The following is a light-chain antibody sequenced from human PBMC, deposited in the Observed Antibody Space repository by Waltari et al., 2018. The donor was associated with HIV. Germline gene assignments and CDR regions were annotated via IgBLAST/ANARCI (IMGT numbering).Light chain of an antibody. Sequence: DIQMTQSPSSLSASVGDRVTITCQASQDIKYYLNWYQQKQGKAPKLLIYDASNLETGVSSMFSGSRSGTYFTFTISSLQPEDTATYACRQYGNLPLTFGGGTTVEIK. CDR2: DAS. J-gene: IGKJ4*01. CDR3: RQYGNLPLT. CDR1: QDIKYY. V-gene: IGKV1-33*01.